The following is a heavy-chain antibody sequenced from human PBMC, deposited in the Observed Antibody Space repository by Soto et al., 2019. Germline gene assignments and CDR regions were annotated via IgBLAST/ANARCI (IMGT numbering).Heavy chain of an antibody. CDR1: GESVNGVY. CDR3: ARHLTYCSAGSCYSDFPYYGMDV. Sequence: PSETLSLTCTVSGESVNGVYWTWIRQPPGKRLEWIAFTYYSGMTNYNPSLKSRVAISMDSSKNQVSLKLSSVTAADTAVYYCARHLTYCSAGSCYSDFPYYGMDVWGQGTTVTVS. CDR2: TYYSGMT. D-gene: IGHD2-15*01. V-gene: IGHV4-59*08. J-gene: IGHJ6*02.